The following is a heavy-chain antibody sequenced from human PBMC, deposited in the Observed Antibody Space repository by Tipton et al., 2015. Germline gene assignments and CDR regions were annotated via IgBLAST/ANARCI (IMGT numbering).Heavy chain of an antibody. V-gene: IGHV4-59*01. CDR1: GVSISRYY. Sequence: TLSLPCTVSGVSISRYYWSWIRQPPGKGLEWIGYISYSGSTNYNPSLQSRVTVLLDTSKTQFSLSLTSVTASDTAVYYCARVPEIGFDAFDIWGQGTTVTVS. CDR3: ARVPEIGFDAFDI. D-gene: IGHD2-21*01. CDR2: ISYSGST. J-gene: IGHJ3*02.